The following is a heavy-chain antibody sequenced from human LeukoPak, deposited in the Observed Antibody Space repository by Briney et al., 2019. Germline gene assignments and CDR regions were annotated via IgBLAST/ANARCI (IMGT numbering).Heavy chain of an antibody. V-gene: IGHV1-46*01. CDR2: INPSGGTT. CDR1: GYTFTSYS. CDR3: ARDKAVTTELTQYFQH. J-gene: IGHJ1*01. D-gene: IGHD4-11*01. Sequence: GASVKVSCKASGYTFTSYSLNWVRQAPGQGLEWMGLINPSGGTTTYAQKFQGRVTMTRDTSTSTVYMDLSSLRSEDTAVYYCARDKAVTTELTQYFQHWGQGTLVTVSS.